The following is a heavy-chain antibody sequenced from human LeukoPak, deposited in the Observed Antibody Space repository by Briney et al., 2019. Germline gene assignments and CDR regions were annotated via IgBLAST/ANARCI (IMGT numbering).Heavy chain of an antibody. D-gene: IGHD3-10*01. CDR2: IYYSGST. J-gene: IGHJ5*02. CDR3: ARESNYYGSGTGWFDP. CDR1: GGSISSYY. V-gene: IGHV4-59*12. Sequence: SETLSLTCTVSGGSISSYYWSWIRQPPGKGLEWIGYIYYSGSTNYNPSLKSRVTISVDTSENQLSLKLSSVTAADTAVYYCARESNYYGSGTGWFDPWGQGTLVTVSS.